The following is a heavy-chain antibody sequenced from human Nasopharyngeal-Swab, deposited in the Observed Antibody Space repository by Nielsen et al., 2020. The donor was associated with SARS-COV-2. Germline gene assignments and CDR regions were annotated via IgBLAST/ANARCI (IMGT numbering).Heavy chain of an antibody. D-gene: IGHD3-16*01. CDR1: GFPLSSYE. V-gene: IGHV3-48*03. CDR3: AREFGAGAFGF. CDR2: IRGGGVTI. Sequence: GESLKISCAASGFPLSSYELNWVRQAPGKGMEGVASIRGGGVTIFYADSVKGRFTISRDNAKNSLFLQLNSLRAEDAATYYCAREFGAGAFGFWGQGTLVTVSS. J-gene: IGHJ4*02.